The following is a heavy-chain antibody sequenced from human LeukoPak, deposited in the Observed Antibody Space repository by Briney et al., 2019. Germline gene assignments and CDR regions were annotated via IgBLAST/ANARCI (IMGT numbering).Heavy chain of an antibody. CDR1: GGSFRGYY. D-gene: IGHD3-10*01. Sequence: SETLSLTCAAYGGSFRGYYWSWIRQPPGKGLEWIGEINHSGSTNYNPSLKSRVTISVDTSKNQFSLKLSSVTAADTAMYYCARGGRWLRFGELFNKRDAFDIWGQGTMVTVSS. J-gene: IGHJ3*02. CDR3: ARGGRWLRFGELFNKRDAFDI. V-gene: IGHV4-34*01. CDR2: INHSGST.